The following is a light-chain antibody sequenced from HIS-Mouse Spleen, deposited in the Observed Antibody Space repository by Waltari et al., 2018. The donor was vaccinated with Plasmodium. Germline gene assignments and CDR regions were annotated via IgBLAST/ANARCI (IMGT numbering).Light chain of an antibody. CDR1: SSDVGGYNY. V-gene: IGLV2-11*01. J-gene: IGLJ1*01. CDR2: DVS. CDR3: CSYAGSYTYV. Sequence: QSALTQPRSVSGSPGQSVTISCTGTSSDVGGYNYVSWYQQHPGKAPKLMIYDVSKRPSGVPSLFSCSKTGNTASLTISGLQTEYEADYYCCSYAGSYTYVFGTGTKVTVL.